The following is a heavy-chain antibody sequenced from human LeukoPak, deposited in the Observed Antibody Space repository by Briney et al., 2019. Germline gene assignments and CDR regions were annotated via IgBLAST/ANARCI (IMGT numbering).Heavy chain of an antibody. V-gene: IGHV3-73*01. CDR3: TSFVDTVMMYYFDY. D-gene: IGHD5-18*01. J-gene: IGHJ4*02. Sequence: GSLRLSCAASGFTFSGSAMHWVRQASGKGLEWVGRIRSKANSYATAYAASVKGRFTISRDDSKNTAYLQMNSLKTEDTAVYYCTSFVDTVMMYYFDYWGQGTLVTVSS. CDR1: GFTFSGSA. CDR2: IRSKANSYAT.